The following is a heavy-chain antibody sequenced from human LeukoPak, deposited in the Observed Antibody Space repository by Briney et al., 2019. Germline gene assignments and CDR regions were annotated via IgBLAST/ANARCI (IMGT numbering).Heavy chain of an antibody. Sequence: PGGSLRLSCAASGFTFSSYAMHWVRQAPGKGLEWVAVISYDGSNKYYADSVKGRFTISRDNSKNTLYLQMNSLRAEDTALYYCAKTKGSAWYPLDYWGQGTLVTVSS. J-gene: IGHJ4*02. CDR2: ISYDGSNK. V-gene: IGHV3-30-3*02. D-gene: IGHD6-19*01. CDR1: GFTFSSYA. CDR3: AKTKGSAWYPLDY.